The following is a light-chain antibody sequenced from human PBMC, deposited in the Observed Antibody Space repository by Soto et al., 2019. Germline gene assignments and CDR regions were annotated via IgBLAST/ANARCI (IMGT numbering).Light chain of an antibody. J-gene: IGLJ1*01. CDR2: EVT. V-gene: IGLV2-14*01. CDR3: GSYTGSITYV. Sequence: QSVLTQPASVSGSLGQSITISCTATTSDVGGYNYLSSYQQHSGKAPILMIYEVTNRPSGVSNRFSGSKSGNTASLTISGLQVEDEAEYYCGSYTGSITYVFGTGTKVTVL. CDR1: TSDVGGYNY.